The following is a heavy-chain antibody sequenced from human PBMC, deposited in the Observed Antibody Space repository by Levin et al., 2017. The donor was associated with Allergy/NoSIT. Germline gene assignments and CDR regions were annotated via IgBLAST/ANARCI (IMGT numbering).Heavy chain of an antibody. V-gene: IGHV1-2*06. J-gene: IGHJ6*02. CDR1: GYTFTGYY. CDR2: INPNSGGT. CDR3: AREIIYGPAAYGMDV. D-gene: IGHD2-2*02. Sequence: ASVKVSCKASGYTFTGYYMHWVRQAPGQGLEWMGRINPNSGGTNYAQKFQGRVTMTRDTSISTAYMELSRLRSDDTAVYYCAREIIYGPAAYGMDVWGQGTTVTVSS.